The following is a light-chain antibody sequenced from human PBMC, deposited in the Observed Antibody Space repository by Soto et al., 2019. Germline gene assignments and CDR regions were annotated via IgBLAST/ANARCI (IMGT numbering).Light chain of an antibody. CDR1: QSVLYSSNNKNY. CDR2: WAS. Sequence: DIVMTQSPDSLAVSLGEGATINCKSSQSVLYSSNNKNYLAWYQQKPGQPPKLLIYWASTRESGLPDRFSGSGSGTDFTLTISSMQAEDVAVYYCQQYYSTPRTFGQGTKVEIK. J-gene: IGKJ1*01. CDR3: QQYYSTPRT. V-gene: IGKV4-1*01.